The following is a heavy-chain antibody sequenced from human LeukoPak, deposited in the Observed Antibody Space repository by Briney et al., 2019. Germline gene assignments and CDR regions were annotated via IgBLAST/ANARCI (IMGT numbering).Heavy chain of an antibody. CDR3: ARRPAYSGSLD. CDR1: GGSFSGYY. Sequence: NPSETLSLTCAVYGGSFSGYYWSWIRQPPGKGLEWIGEINHSGSTNYNPSLKSRVTISVDTSKNQFSLKLSSVTAADTAVYYCARRPAYSGSLDWGQGTLVTVSS. J-gene: IGHJ4*02. CDR2: INHSGST. D-gene: IGHD1-26*01. V-gene: IGHV4-34*01.